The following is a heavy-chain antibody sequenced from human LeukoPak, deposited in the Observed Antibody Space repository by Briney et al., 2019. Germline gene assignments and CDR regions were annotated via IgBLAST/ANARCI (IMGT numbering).Heavy chain of an antibody. V-gene: IGHV3-11*06. CDR3: ARARYGSGGHFFDF. CDR1: GFTFSDYY. D-gene: IGHD3-10*01. CDR2: ISSSSSYT. J-gene: IGHJ4*02. Sequence: GGSLRLSCAASGFTFSDYYMSWIRQAPGKWLEWVSYISSSSSYTNYADSVKGRFTISRDNAKSSLYLQMNSLRGEDTAVYYCARARYGSGGHFFDFWGQGALVTVSS.